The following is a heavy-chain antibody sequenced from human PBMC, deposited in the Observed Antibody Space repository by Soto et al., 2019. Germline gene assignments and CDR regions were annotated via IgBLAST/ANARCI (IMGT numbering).Heavy chain of an antibody. CDR3: AASWELNYSYYGMDV. V-gene: IGHV5-51*01. CDR1: GYSFTSYW. Sequence: GESLKISCKGSGYSFTSYWIGWVRQMPGKGLEWMGIIYPGDSDTRYSPSFQGQVTISADKSISTAYLQWSSLKASDTAMYYCAASWELNYSYYGMDVWGQGTMVTVSS. D-gene: IGHD1-26*01. J-gene: IGHJ6*02. CDR2: IYPGDSDT.